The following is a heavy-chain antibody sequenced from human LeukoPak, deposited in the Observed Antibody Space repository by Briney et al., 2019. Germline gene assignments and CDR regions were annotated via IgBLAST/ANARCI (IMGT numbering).Heavy chain of an antibody. CDR3: ARARGSGWLDFDC. V-gene: IGHV3-53*01. CDR1: GFTVSSNH. Sequence: GGSLRLSCAASGFTVSSNHMNWVRQAPGKGLEWVSVLYSGGDTYYTDSVKGRFTISRDNSKNTLYLQMNSLRVEDTAVYYCARARGSGWLDFDCWGQGTLVTVSS. CDR2: LYSGGDT. D-gene: IGHD6-19*01. J-gene: IGHJ4*02.